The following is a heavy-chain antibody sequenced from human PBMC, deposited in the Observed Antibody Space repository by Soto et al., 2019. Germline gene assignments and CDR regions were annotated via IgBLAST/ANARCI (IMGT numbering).Heavy chain of an antibody. CDR3: GGGFGHSGHDEGGT. Sequence: QVQLQESGPGLVKPSGTLSLTCAVSSGSISSSNWWSWVRQPPGKGLEWIGEIYHSGSTNYNPSLKGRVTPSGDKSKNQFPRKLKAVTAADPAVYYCGGGFGHSGHDEGGTWGHGTLVTVSS. D-gene: IGHD5-12*01. V-gene: IGHV4-4*02. CDR1: SGSISSSNW. J-gene: IGHJ5*01. CDR2: IYHSGST.